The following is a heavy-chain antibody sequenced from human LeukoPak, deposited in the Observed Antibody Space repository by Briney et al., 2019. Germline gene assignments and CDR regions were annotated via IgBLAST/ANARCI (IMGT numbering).Heavy chain of an antibody. CDR2: ISWNSGSI. V-gene: IGHV3-9*01. Sequence: DPGGSLRLSCAASGFTFDDYAMHWVRQAPGKGLEWVSGISWNSGSIGYADSVKGRFTISRDNAKNSLYLQMNSLRAEDTALYYRAKDIKARIAAARLMHWGQGTLVTVSS. D-gene: IGHD6-13*01. CDR3: AKDIKARIAAARLMH. J-gene: IGHJ4*02. CDR1: GFTFDDYA.